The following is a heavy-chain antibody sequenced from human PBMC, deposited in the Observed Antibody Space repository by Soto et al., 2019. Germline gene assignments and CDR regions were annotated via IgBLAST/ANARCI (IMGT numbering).Heavy chain of an antibody. Sequence: EVQVVESGGGLVQPGGSLRLSCAASGFTVRNNYMSWVRQAPGKGLEWVSVIYSDGTTHYADSVTGRFTICIHNSKNTVKLQIDNLRAEDTAVYYCATDLSSCGGDCAADYWGRGTLVTVSS. V-gene: IGHV3-53*04. J-gene: IGHJ4*02. D-gene: IGHD2-21*02. CDR3: ATDLSSCGGDCAADY. CDR1: GFTVRNNY. CDR2: IYSDGTT.